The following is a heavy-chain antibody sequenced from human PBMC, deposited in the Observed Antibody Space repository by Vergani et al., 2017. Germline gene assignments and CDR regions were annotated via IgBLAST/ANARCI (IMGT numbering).Heavy chain of an antibody. V-gene: IGHV3-7*03. CDR1: GFNFQIYW. Sequence: VQLVESGGGVVQPGGSLRLSCEASGFNFQIYWMGWVRQTAEKGLEWLANIKQDGSEDYYVDSVKGRFTITRDNSKNTVFLQMHSLRAEDTAIYYCVKEKIDLGSYFFDSWGHGILVTVSS. J-gene: IGHJ4*01. CDR2: IKQDGSED. CDR3: VKEKIDLGSYFFDS. D-gene: IGHD2/OR15-2a*01.